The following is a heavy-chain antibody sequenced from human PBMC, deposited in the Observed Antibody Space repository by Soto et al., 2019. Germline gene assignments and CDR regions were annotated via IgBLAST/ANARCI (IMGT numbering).Heavy chain of an antibody. J-gene: IGHJ6*02. Sequence: GASVKVSCKASGGTFSSYAMSWVRQAPGQGLEWMGGIIPIFGTANYAQKFQGRVTITADKSTSTAYMELSSLRSEDTAVYYCAQRGYCSGGSCRKAYYYYGMDVWGQGTTVTVS. CDR3: AQRGYCSGGSCRKAYYYYGMDV. CDR1: GGTFSSYA. CDR2: IIPIFGTA. V-gene: IGHV1-69*06. D-gene: IGHD2-15*01.